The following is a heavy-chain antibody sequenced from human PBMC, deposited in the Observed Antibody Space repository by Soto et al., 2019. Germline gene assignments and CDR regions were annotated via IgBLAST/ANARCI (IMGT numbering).Heavy chain of an antibody. CDR2: IIPIFGTA. Sequence: WASVKVSCKASGGTFSSYAISWVRQAPGQGLEWMGGIIPIFGTANYAQKFQGRVTITADKSTSTAYMELSSLRSEDTAVYYCARWGSQLLYSNYHYYYGMDVWGQGTTVTVSS. D-gene: IGHD2-2*02. V-gene: IGHV1-69*06. J-gene: IGHJ6*02. CDR1: GGTFSSYA. CDR3: ARWGSQLLYSNYHYYYGMDV.